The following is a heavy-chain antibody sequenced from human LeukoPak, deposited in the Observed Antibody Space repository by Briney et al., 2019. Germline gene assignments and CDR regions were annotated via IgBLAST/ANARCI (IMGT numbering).Heavy chain of an antibody. CDR3: AKGKRYCSITTCYEDAFHI. CDR1: AFTLSSYG. J-gene: IGHJ3*02. V-gene: IGHV3-23*01. CDR2: VGGSDYST. D-gene: IGHD2-2*01. Sequence: GGTLRLSCAASAFTLSSYGMSWVRQAPGKGLEWVSAVGGSDYSTYYADSVKGRFTISRDHSKNTLYLQMNSLRAEDTAVYYCAKGKRYCSITTCYEDAFHIWGQGTMVTVSS.